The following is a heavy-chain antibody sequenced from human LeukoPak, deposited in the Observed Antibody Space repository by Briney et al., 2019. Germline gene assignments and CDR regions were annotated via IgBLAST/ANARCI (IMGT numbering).Heavy chain of an antibody. D-gene: IGHD2-8*02. CDR3: TRDTEGTVDC. J-gene: IGHJ4*02. CDR2: IKQDASTK. V-gene: IGHV3-7*03. Sequence: GGSPRLSCSASGFTFTHSWMAWVRQAPGKGLEWVSNIKQDASTKHYADSLKGRFTISRDNPKNSLYLQMNNLRADDTAIYYCTRDTEGTVDCWGERIVVTVAS. CDR1: GFTFTHSW.